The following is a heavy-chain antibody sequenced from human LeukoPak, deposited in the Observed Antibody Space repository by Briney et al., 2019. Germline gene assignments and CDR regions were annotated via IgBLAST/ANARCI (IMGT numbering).Heavy chain of an antibody. J-gene: IGHJ5*02. CDR3: ARRDCVGDCYSNWFDP. Sequence: ASVKVSCKASGYTFTNYFMHWVRQARGQGLEWMGIINPRGGSTGYAQKFQGRITMTTDVSTRTVYMELSSLESEDTAVYYCARRDCVGDCYSNWFDPWGQGTLVTVSS. V-gene: IGHV1-46*01. CDR1: GYTFTNYF. D-gene: IGHD2-21*02. CDR2: INPRGGST.